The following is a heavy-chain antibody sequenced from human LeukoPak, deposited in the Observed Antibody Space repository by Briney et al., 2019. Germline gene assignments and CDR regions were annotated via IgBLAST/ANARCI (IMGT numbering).Heavy chain of an antibody. CDR3: ARVGFSGSYYAPYFDY. J-gene: IGHJ4*02. CDR1: GGSISSYY. CDR2: IYTSGST. D-gene: IGHD1-26*01. V-gene: IGHV4-4*07. Sequence: SETLSLTCTVSGGSISSYYWSWIRQHAGKGLEWIGRIYTSGSTNYNPSLKSRVTMSVDTSKNQFSLKLSSVTAADTAVYYCARVGFSGSYYAPYFDYWGQGTLVTVSS.